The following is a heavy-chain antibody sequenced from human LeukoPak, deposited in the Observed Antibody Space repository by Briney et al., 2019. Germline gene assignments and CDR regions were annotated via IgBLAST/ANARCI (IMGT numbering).Heavy chain of an antibody. D-gene: IGHD1-26*01. Sequence: KPSETLSLTCTVSGYSISSGYYWSWIRQPPGKGLEWIGEINHSGSTNYNPSLKSRVTISVDTSKNQFSLKLSSVTAADTAVYYCARRRIVGATWNYWGQGTLVTVSS. J-gene: IGHJ4*02. CDR3: ARRRIVGATWNY. CDR2: INHSGST. V-gene: IGHV4-38-2*02. CDR1: GYSISSGYY.